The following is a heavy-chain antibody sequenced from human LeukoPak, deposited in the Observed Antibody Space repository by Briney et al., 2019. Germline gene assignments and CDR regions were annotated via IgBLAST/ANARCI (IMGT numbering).Heavy chain of an antibody. CDR1: GYTFTSYG. Sequence: GASVKVSCKASGYTFTSYGISWVRQAPGQGLEWMGWISAYNGNTNYAQKLQGRVTMTTGTSTSTAYMELRSLRSDDTAVYYCVRSHERYSSSWNSFDDWGQGTLVTVSS. CDR3: VRSHERYSSSWNSFDD. J-gene: IGHJ4*02. V-gene: IGHV1-18*01. D-gene: IGHD6-13*01. CDR2: ISAYNGNT.